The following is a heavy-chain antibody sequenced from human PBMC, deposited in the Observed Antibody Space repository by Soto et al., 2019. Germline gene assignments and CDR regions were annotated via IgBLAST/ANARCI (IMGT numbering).Heavy chain of an antibody. J-gene: IGHJ6*02. Sequence: GESLKISCKGSGNSFTSYWIAWVRQLPGKGLEWMGIVHPGDSETRYSPSFQGQVSISVDKSISTAYLQWSSLKVSDSAMYYCSRHRYEDYDLWRSDYNIDVWGQGTAVTVSS. CDR1: GNSFTSYW. CDR2: VHPGDSET. CDR3: SRHRYEDYDLWRSDYNIDV. D-gene: IGHD3-3*01. V-gene: IGHV5-51*01.